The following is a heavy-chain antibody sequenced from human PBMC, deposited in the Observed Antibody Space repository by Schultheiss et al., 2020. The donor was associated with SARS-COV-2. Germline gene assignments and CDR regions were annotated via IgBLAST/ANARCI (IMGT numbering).Heavy chain of an antibody. J-gene: IGHJ4*02. V-gene: IGHV3-66*01. CDR1: GFTFSSYS. D-gene: IGHD6-6*01. CDR3: ARSRASIAARFLGY. Sequence: GGSLRLSCAASGFTFSSYSMNWVRQAPGKGLEWVSVIYSGGSTYYADSVKGRFTISRDNAKNSLYLQMNSLRDEDTAVYYCARSRASIAARFLGYWGQGTLVTVSS. CDR2: IYSGGST.